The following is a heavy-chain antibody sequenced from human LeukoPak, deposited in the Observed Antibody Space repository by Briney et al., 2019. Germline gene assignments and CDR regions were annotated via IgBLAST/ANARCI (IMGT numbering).Heavy chain of an antibody. CDR2: ISNGGSSI. V-gene: IGHV3-48*03. CDR3: ARDHGDYQFDY. CDR1: GFTFSSYE. Sequence: PGGSLRLSCAASGFTFSSYEINWVRRAPGKGLEWVSYISNGGSSIYYADSVKGRFTISRDNAKSSVYLQMNSLRVEDTAVYHCARDHGDYQFDYWGQGTLVTVSS. D-gene: IGHD4-17*01. J-gene: IGHJ4*02.